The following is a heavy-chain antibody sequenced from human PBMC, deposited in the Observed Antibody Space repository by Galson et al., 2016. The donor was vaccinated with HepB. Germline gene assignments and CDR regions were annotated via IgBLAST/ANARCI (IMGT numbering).Heavy chain of an antibody. CDR1: GFSIGIYA. J-gene: IGHJ4*02. Sequence: SLRLSCAASGFSIGIYAMNWVRQAPGKGLEWVSYINDVGSALYYADSVKGRFTISRDNAKNSLYLQMNSLRDEDTAVYYCVRDNLRGYAIDYWGQGSLVTVSS. D-gene: IGHD5-18*01. V-gene: IGHV3-48*03. CDR3: VRDNLRGYAIDY. CDR2: INDVGSAL.